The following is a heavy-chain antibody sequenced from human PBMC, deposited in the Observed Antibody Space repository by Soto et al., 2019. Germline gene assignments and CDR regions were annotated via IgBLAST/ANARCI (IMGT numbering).Heavy chain of an antibody. V-gene: IGHV4-31*03. Sequence: SETLSLTCTVSGGSISSGGYYWSWIRQHPGKGLEWIGYIYYSGSTYYNPSLKSRVTISVDTSKNQFSLKLSSVTAADTAVYYCASLYYDILTGSLPLLDVWGQGTTVTVSS. D-gene: IGHD3-9*01. CDR3: ASLYYDILTGSLPLLDV. CDR1: GGSISSGGYY. J-gene: IGHJ6*02. CDR2: IYYSGST.